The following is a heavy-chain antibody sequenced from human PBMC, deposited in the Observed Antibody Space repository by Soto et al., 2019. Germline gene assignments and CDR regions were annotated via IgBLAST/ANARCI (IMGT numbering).Heavy chain of an antibody. CDR1: RGSISSGNYY. CDR3: ARMSIAGQGCLDY. Sequence: QVQLQESGPGLVKPSQTLSLTCTVSRGSISSGNYYWSWIRQPPGKGLEWIGYMYYSGSTYYNPSLKSRVTMSVDTSRNQFSLKLSSVTAADTAVYYCARMSIAGQGCLDYWGQGTLVTVSS. CDR2: MYYSGST. D-gene: IGHD6-6*01. V-gene: IGHV4-30-4*01. J-gene: IGHJ4*02.